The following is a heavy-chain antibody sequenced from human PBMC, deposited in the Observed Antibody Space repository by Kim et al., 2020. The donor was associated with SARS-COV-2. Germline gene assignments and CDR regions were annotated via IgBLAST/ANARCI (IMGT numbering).Heavy chain of an antibody. D-gene: IGHD1-20*01. Sequence: GGSLRLSCAASGFIFSDYYMSWFRQAPGKGLEWVSQINFRGGANYADSVEGRFIISRDNAKNSLYLEMNNLRAEDTAIYYCAREASYKWVVWGQGTTAT. CDR2: INFRGGA. CDR3: AREASYKWVV. V-gene: IGHV3-11*05. CDR1: GFIFSDYY. J-gene: IGHJ6*02.